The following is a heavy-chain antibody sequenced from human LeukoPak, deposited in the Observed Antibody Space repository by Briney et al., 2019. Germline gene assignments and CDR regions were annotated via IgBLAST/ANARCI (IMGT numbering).Heavy chain of an antibody. CDR3: TRGFYYFDH. Sequence: SETLSLTCTVSGGSISSYYWSWIRQPPGKGLEWIAYIYYSGSTNYNPSLKSRVTISVDTSKNQFSLKLNSVTAADTAVYYCTRGFYYFDHWGQGTLVSVSS. CDR2: IYYSGST. J-gene: IGHJ4*02. CDR1: GGSISSYY. D-gene: IGHD2/OR15-2a*01. V-gene: IGHV4-59*01.